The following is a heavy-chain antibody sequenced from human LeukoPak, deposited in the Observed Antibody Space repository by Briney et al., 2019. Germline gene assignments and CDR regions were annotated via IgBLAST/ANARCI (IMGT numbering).Heavy chain of an antibody. Sequence: SETLSLTCTVSGGSISSSSYYWGWIRQPPGKGLEWLGSIYYSGTTYYDPSLKSRVTVSLDTAKNHFSLKLSSVTAADTAVYYCARGKRDDYSNTLIDYWGQGTLVTVSS. CDR2: IYYSGTT. CDR3: ARGKRDDYSNTLIDY. CDR1: GGSISSSSYY. V-gene: IGHV4-39*07. D-gene: IGHD4-11*01. J-gene: IGHJ4*02.